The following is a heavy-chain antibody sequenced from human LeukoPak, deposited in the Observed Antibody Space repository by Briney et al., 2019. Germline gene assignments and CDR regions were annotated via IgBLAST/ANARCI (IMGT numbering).Heavy chain of an antibody. V-gene: IGHV6-1*01. J-gene: IGHJ4*02. Sequence: ASQTLSLTCAISGDSVSSNSAAWNWIRQSPSGGLEWLGRTYYRSKWYNDYAVSVKSRITFNPDRSENQVSLQMNSVTPEDTAVYYCARETTSLFDSWGQGTLVTVSS. CDR1: GDSVSSNSAA. D-gene: IGHD2/OR15-2a*01. CDR3: ARETTSLFDS. CDR2: TYYRSKWYN.